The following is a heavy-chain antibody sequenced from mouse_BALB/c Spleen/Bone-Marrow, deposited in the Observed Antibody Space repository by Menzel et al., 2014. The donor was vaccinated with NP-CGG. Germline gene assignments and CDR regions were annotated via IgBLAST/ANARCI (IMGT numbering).Heavy chain of an antibody. D-gene: IGHD2-1*01. V-gene: IGHV1-14*01. CDR1: GYTFTSYV. J-gene: IGHJ1*01. CDR3: ARKDYGNYGWYFDV. CDR2: INPYNDGT. Sequence: EVKLVESGPELVKPGASVKMSCKASGYTFTSYVMHWVKQKPGQGLEWIGYINPYNDGTKYNEKFKGKATLTSDKSSSTAYMELSSLTSEDSAVHYCARKDYGNYGWYFDVWGAGTTVTVSS.